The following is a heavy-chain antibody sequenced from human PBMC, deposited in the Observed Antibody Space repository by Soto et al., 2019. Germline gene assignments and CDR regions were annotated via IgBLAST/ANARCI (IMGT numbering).Heavy chain of an antibody. CDR1: GGTFSSYA. CDR2: IIPIFGTA. V-gene: IGHV1-69*13. Sequence: GASVKVSCKASGGTFSSYAISWVRQAPGQGLEWMGGIIPIFGTANYAQKFQGRVTITADESTSTAYMELSSLRSEDTAVYYCARGKNEEYSRFTNLDGMDVSRQWTTLTLSS. CDR3: ARGKNEEYSRFTNLDGMDV. J-gene: IGHJ6*02. D-gene: IGHD6-6*01.